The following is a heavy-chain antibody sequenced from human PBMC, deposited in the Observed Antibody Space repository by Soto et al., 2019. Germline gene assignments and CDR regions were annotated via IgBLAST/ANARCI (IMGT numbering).Heavy chain of an antibody. J-gene: IGHJ4*02. D-gene: IGHD5-18*01. CDR3: ARHSGYGYGPLYYYFDY. CDR1: GGSIISSSYC. V-gene: IGHV4-39*01. CDR2: IYYSGST. Sequence: SETLSLTCTVSGGSIISSSYCCVWIRQPPWRGLEWIGSIYYSGSTYYNPSLKSRVTISVDTSKNQFSLKLSSVTAADTAVYYCARHSGYGYGPLYYYFDYWGQGTLVTVSS.